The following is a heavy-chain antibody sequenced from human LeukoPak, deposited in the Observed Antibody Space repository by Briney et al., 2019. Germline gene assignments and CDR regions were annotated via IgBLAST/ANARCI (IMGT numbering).Heavy chain of an antibody. CDR2: IRINRNGGTT. CDR3: ARDGYGG. D-gene: IGHD5-12*01. J-gene: IGHJ4*02. Sequence: GGSLRLSCAASGFTFSTYEMNWVRQAPGKVLEWVGFIRINRNGGTTEYAASVKGRFIISRDDSKSIVSLQMNSLKTEDTAVYFCARDGYGGWGQGTLVTVSS. CDR1: GFTFSTYE. V-gene: IGHV3-49*04.